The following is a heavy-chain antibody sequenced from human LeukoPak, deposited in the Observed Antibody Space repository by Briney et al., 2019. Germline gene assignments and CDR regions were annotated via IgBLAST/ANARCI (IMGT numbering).Heavy chain of an antibody. Sequence: ASVKVSCKASGYTFTGYYMHWVRQAPGQGLEWMGWINPNSGGTNYAQKFQGWVTVTRDTSISTAYMELSRLRSDDTAVYYCARSLGTADGMDVWGKGTTVTVSS. CDR1: GYTFTGYY. V-gene: IGHV1-2*04. J-gene: IGHJ6*04. CDR3: ARSLGTADGMDV. CDR2: INPNSGGT.